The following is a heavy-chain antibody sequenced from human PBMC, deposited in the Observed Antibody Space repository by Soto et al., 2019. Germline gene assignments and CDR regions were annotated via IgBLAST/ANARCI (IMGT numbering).Heavy chain of an antibody. CDR2: IYNSVST. D-gene: IGHD3-22*01. CDR1: GGSVSSGDYY. Sequence: QVQLQESGPGLVKPSETLSLTCTVSGGSVSSGDYYWSWIRQPPGKGLEWIGYIYNSVSTKYKPSLKSRVTISVDTSKNHFSRKLRSVTAADTAVYFCASGRRMYSYDSSDYYPFDYWGQGTLVTVSS. J-gene: IGHJ4*02. V-gene: IGHV4-61*03. CDR3: ASGRRMYSYDSSDYYPFDY.